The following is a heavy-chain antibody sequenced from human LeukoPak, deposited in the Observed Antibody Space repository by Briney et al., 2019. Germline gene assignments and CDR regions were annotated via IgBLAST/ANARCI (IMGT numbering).Heavy chain of an antibody. Sequence: EGSLRLSCAASGFTFSSYALSWVRQAPGGGLEWVSALSGSGANTYYADPVKGRFTISRDNSKNTLYLQMNSLRDEDTAVYYCAKGPLIEVAGTIWEYWGQGTLVTVSS. J-gene: IGHJ4*02. CDR3: AKGPLIEVAGTIWEY. V-gene: IGHV3-23*01. CDR2: LSGSGANT. CDR1: GFTFSSYA. D-gene: IGHD6-19*01.